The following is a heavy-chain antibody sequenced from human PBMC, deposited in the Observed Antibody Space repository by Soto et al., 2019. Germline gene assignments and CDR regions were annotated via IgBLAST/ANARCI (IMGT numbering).Heavy chain of an antibody. Sequence: KPSETLSLTCTVSGGSISSYYWSWIRQPPGKGLEWIGYIYYSGSTNYNPSLKSRVTISVDTSKNQFSPKLSSVTAADTAVYYCARDLKKWWSGGSCYSDNWFDPWGQGTLVTVSS. V-gene: IGHV4-59*01. J-gene: IGHJ5*02. CDR1: GGSISSYY. CDR3: ARDLKKWWSGGSCYSDNWFDP. D-gene: IGHD2-15*01. CDR2: IYYSGST.